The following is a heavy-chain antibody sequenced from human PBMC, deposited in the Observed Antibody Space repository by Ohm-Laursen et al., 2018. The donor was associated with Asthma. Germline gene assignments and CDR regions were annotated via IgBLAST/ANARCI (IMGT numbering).Heavy chain of an antibody. Sequence: GSLRLSCAASGFTFSSYSMNWVRQAPGKGLEWVSSISSSSSYIYYADSVKGRFTISRDNAKNSLYLQMNSLRAEDTAVYYCARGGYSYGHYYYYGMDVWGQGTTVTVSS. J-gene: IGHJ6*02. CDR2: ISSSSSYI. V-gene: IGHV3-21*01. D-gene: IGHD5-18*01. CDR1: GFTFSSYS. CDR3: ARGGYSYGHYYYYGMDV.